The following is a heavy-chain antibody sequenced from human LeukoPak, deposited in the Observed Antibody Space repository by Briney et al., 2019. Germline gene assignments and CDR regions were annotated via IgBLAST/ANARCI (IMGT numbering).Heavy chain of an antibody. Sequence: GGSLRLSCAASGFTFSSYSMNWVRQAPGKGLEWVSSISSSSSYIYYADSVKGRFTISRDNAKNSLYLQMNSLRAEDTAVYYCARDLTRYSGSQYYYYYYMDVWGKGTTVTVSS. J-gene: IGHJ6*03. CDR3: ARDLTRYSGSQYYYYYYMDV. CDR2: ISSSSSYI. CDR1: GFTFSSYS. D-gene: IGHD1-26*01. V-gene: IGHV3-21*04.